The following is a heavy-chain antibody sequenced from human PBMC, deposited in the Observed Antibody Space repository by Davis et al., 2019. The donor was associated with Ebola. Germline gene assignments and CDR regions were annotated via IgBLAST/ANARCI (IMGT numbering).Heavy chain of an antibody. CDR3: ARRVGSSGWFKFDY. D-gene: IGHD6-19*01. V-gene: IGHV1-8*01. Sequence: AASVKVSCKTSGYTFTSHDINWVRQATGQGLEWMGWMNPNSGNTGYAQKFQGRVTMTRNTSISTAYVGLSSLRPEDTAMYYCARRVGSSGWFKFDYWGQGALVTVSS. CDR2: MNPNSGNT. J-gene: IGHJ4*02. CDR1: GYTFTSHD.